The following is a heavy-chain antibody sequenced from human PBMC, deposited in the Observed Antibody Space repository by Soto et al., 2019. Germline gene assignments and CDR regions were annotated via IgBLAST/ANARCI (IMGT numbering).Heavy chain of an antibody. D-gene: IGHD3-10*01. J-gene: IGHJ4*02. CDR2: TNAGNGNK. V-gene: IGHV1-3*01. CDR3: ARGGGWVGDPSFDS. Sequence: QVQLVQSGAEVKKPGASVKVSCQASGYTFTSYTLHWVRQAPGQGPEWMGWTNAGNGNKKYSQRFQGRLTIPRDGSASTAYMELSSLNFEDTAVYYCARGGGWVGDPSFDSWGQGTLVTVSS. CDR1: GYTFTSYT.